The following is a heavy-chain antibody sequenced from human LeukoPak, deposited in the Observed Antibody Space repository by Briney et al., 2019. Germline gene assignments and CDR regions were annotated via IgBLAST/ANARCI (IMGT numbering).Heavy chain of an antibody. D-gene: IGHD3-10*01. Sequence: PSETLSLTCSVSGGSISSSIYYWGWIRQPPGKGLEWIGSIYYSGSTYYNPSLKSRVTISVDTSKNQFSLKLRSVTAADTAVYYCARRLGGSGSYYYWGQGTLVTVSS. CDR2: IYYSGST. V-gene: IGHV4-39*01. J-gene: IGHJ4*02. CDR3: ARRLGGSGSYYY. CDR1: GGSISSSIYY.